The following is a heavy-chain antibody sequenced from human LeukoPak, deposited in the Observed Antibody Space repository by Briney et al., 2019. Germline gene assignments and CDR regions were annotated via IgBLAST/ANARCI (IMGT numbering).Heavy chain of an antibody. Sequence: ASVEVSCKASGYTFTSYYMHGVGQAPGQGREWRGWINPNSGGTNYAQKFQGRLTMTRDTSISTAYMELSRLRSDDTAVYYCARESYPRITTAADGSDYWGQGTLVTVSS. CDR1: GYTFTSYY. CDR3: ARESYPRITTAADGSDY. V-gene: IGHV1-2*02. J-gene: IGHJ4*02. D-gene: IGHD6-13*01. CDR2: INPNSGGT.